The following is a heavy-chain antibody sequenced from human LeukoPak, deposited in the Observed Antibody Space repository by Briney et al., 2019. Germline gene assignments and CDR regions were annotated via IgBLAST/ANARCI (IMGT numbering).Heavy chain of an antibody. CDR1: GFTFSSYW. CDR2: IKHDGSEK. Sequence: GGSLRLSCAAFGFTFSSYWMSWVRQAPGKGLEWVANIKHDGSEKYYVDSVKGRFTISRDNAKNSLYLQMNSLRAEDTAVYYCARRELYYDFSSGYSNWFDPWGQGTLVTVSS. J-gene: IGHJ5*02. D-gene: IGHD3-3*01. V-gene: IGHV3-7*01. CDR3: ARRELYYDFSSGYSNWFDP.